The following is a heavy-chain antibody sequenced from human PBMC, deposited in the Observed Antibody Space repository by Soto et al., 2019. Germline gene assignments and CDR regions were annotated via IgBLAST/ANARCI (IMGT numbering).Heavy chain of an antibody. CDR2: IYVGDSDT. J-gene: IGHJ3*02. CDR1: GYIFGSYW. CDR3: ASRGFYDSSAYQEGGLDDAFEI. D-gene: IGHD3-22*01. Sequence: KISCRGSGYIFGSYWIGWVRQLPGKGLEWMGLIYVGDSDTRYSPSFQGQVTISADKSISTAYLQWSSLQASDTAMYYCASRGFYDSSAYQEGGLDDAFEIWGQGTMVTVSS. V-gene: IGHV5-51*01.